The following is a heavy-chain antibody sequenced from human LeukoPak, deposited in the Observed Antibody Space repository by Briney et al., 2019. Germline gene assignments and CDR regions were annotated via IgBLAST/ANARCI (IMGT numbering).Heavy chain of an antibody. V-gene: IGHV4-59*01. CDR3: ARIQLWSFDY. D-gene: IGHD5-18*01. CDR2: IYYSGST. CDR1: GGSISRYY. J-gene: IGHJ4*02. Sequence: PSETLSLTCTVSGGSISRYYWSWIRQPPGKGLEWIGYIYYSGSTNYNPSLKSRVTISVDTSKNQFSLRLNSMTAADTAVYYCARIQLWSFDYWGQGTLVTVSS.